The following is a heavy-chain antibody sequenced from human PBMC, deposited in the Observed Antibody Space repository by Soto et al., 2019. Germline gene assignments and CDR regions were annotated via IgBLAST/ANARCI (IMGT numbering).Heavy chain of an antibody. D-gene: IGHD3-10*01. CDR2: TIPIFDTP. CDR1: GGTFGNLG. V-gene: IGHV1-69*01. Sequence: QMQLVQSGAEVKKPGSLVKISWKTSGGTFGNLGISWLRQAPGQGLEWMGGTIPIFDTPHYAEKFRDRVTITADATTTAYLELTSLTSADTATYYCARDREDGSGTKYNWFDSWGQATLVTVSS. J-gene: IGHJ5*01. CDR3: ARDREDGSGTKYNWFDS.